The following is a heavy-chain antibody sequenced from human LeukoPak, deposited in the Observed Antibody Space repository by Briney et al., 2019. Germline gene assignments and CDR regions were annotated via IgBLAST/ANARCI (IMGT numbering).Heavy chain of an antibody. CDR3: AKAIGGTFYRNSYYYYGLDV. J-gene: IGHJ6*04. CDR1: GFTFSTYG. V-gene: IGHV3-30*18. Sequence: GGSLRLSCAASGFTFSTYGIHWVRQAPGKGLEWVAVISDDGSNKYYADSVKGRFTISRDNSKNTLYLQMNSLRVEDTAVYYCAKAIGGTFYRNSYYYYGLDVWGEGTTVTVSS. D-gene: IGHD1-26*01. CDR2: ISDDGSNK.